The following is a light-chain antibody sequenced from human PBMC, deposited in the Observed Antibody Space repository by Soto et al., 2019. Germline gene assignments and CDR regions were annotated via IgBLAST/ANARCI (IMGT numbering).Light chain of an antibody. V-gene: IGKV2-30*01. CDR3: MQGTHWPPYT. J-gene: IGKJ2*01. Sequence: DVVMTQSPLSLPVTLGQPASISCRSSQSLVYSDGNAYLNWFHQRPGQSPRRLIYKASYLDSGVPDRYSGSGSGTDFTLKISRVEAEDVGVYYCMQGTHWPPYTFGQGTKLEIK. CDR2: KAS. CDR1: QSLVYSDGNAY.